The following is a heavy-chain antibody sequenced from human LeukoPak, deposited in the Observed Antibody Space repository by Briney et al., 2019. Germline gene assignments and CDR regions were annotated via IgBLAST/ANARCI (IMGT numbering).Heavy chain of an antibody. D-gene: IGHD4-11*01. CDR1: GFTFKTYD. CDR2: IRNDGGKK. V-gene: IGHV3-30*02. Sequence: AGGSLRLSCAASGFTFKTYDMHWVHQAPGKGLEWVAFIRNDGGKKDYEDSVRGRFTISRDNSKNTLYLQMNSLRTEDTAVYYCARDYTDYYKLDYWGQGTLVTVSS. CDR3: ARDYTDYYKLDY. J-gene: IGHJ4*02.